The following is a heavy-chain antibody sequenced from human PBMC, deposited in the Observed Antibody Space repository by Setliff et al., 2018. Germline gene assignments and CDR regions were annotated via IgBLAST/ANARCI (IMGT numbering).Heavy chain of an antibody. V-gene: IGHV4-61*09. CDR1: GDSISSGYYY. J-gene: IGHJ5*02. CDR3: ARGGPTLTISRVLVVSSFDP. CDR2: FYTSGNT. D-gene: IGHD3-3*01. Sequence: PSETLSLTCTVSGDSISSGYYYWTWIRQPAGKGLEWIGHFYTSGNTSYNPSLKSRVTISVDTSKNQFSLKLGSVTAADTATYYCARGGPTLTISRVLVVSSFDPWGQGSRVTVSS.